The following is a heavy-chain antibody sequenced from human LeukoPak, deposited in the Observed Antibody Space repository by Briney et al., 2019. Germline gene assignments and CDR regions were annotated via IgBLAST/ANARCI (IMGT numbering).Heavy chain of an antibody. CDR1: GFTFSTLW. CDR3: ARDRGGSKYFDS. V-gene: IGHV3-33*01. CDR2: IWSDGSNK. J-gene: IGHJ4*02. Sequence: GGSLRPSCAAAGFTFSTLWMDWGRPAPRKGVGWVAVIWSDGSNKFYADSVKGRFTISRDNSKNTLFLQMNSLRAEDTALYSCARDRGGSKYFDSWGQGTLVTVSS. D-gene: IGHD3-10*01.